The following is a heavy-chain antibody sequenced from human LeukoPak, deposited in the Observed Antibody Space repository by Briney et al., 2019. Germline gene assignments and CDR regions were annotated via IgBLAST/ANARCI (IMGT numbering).Heavy chain of an antibody. J-gene: IGHJ4*02. CDR2: IRSTANGYAT. CDR3: TGNYYGSGSYADFDY. CDR1: GFTFSGSA. V-gene: IGHV3-73*01. Sequence: GGSLRLSCAASGFTFSGSALHWVRQAPGKGLEWVGRIRSTANGYATAYAASVKGRFTISRDDSKNTAYLQMDSLKTEDTAVYYYTGNYYGSGSYADFDYWGQGTLVTVSS. D-gene: IGHD3-10*01.